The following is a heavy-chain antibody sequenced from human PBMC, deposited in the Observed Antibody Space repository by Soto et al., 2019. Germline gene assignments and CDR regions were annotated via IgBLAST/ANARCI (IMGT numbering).Heavy chain of an antibody. J-gene: IGHJ5*02. CDR3: AHRFSSWGKNWFDP. Sequence: SGPTLVIPTQTLTLTCTFSGFSLSTSGVGVGWIRQPPGKALEWLALIYWNDDKRYSPSLKSRLTITKDTSKNQVVLTMTNMDPVDTATYYCAHRFSSWGKNWFDPWGQGTLVTVSS. CDR2: IYWNDDK. D-gene: IGHD6-13*01. V-gene: IGHV2-5*01. CDR1: GFSLSTSGVG.